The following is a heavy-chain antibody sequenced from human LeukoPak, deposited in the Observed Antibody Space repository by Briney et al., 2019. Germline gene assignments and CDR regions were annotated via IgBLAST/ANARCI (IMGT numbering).Heavy chain of an antibody. D-gene: IGHD3-9*01. CDR3: ARDQNYDILTGYYPQYYYYMDV. CDR2: IYTSGST. V-gene: IGHV4-4*07. Sequence: SETLSLTCTVSGGSISSYYWSWIRQPAGKGLEWIGRIYTSGSTNYNPSLKSRVTMSVDTSKNQFSLKLSSVTAADTAVYYCARDQNYDILTGYYPQYYYYMDVWGKGTTVTISS. J-gene: IGHJ6*03. CDR1: GGSISSYY.